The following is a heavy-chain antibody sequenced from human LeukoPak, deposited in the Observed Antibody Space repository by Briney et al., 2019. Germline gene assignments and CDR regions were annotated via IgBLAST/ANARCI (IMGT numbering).Heavy chain of an antibody. J-gene: IGHJ5*02. D-gene: IGHD2-8*02. CDR3: ARRPPLHWSAWFDH. Sequence: KPSETLSLTCTVSGGSISSYYWSWIRQPPGRGLEWIGYIYYSGSTNYNPSLKSRVTISVDTSKNHFSLKLNSVTAADTAVYYCARRPPLHWSAWFDHWGQGTLVTVSS. V-gene: IGHV4-59*12. CDR2: IYYSGST. CDR1: GGSISSYY.